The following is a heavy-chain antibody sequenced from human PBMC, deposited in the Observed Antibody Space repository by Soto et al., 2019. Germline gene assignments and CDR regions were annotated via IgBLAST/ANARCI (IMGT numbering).Heavy chain of an antibody. V-gene: IGHV1-18*01. CDR3: ARDLSSGWFDH. CDR2: MNVYNGHT. CDR1: GYIFNNYA. D-gene: IGHD6-19*01. J-gene: IGHJ5*02. Sequence: QVQLVQSGAEVKKPGASVKVSCKASGYIFNNYAISWVRQAPGQGLEWMGWMNVYNGHTKYAQKVQGRLTMTTDTSTCTAYMELRNLRSDDTAVYYCARDLSSGWFDHWGQGTLVTVSS.